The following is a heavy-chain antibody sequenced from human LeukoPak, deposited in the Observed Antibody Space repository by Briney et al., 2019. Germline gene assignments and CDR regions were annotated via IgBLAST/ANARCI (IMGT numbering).Heavy chain of an antibody. V-gene: IGHV4-59*01. Sequence: SETLSLTCTVSGGSTSSYYWSWIRQPPGKGLEWIGYIYYSGSTNYNPSLKSRVTISVDTSKNQFSLKLSSVTAADTAVYYCARARKVSSSRAFDYWGQGTLVTVSS. CDR2: IYYSGST. D-gene: IGHD6-13*01. J-gene: IGHJ4*02. CDR3: ARARKVSSSRAFDY. CDR1: GGSTSSYY.